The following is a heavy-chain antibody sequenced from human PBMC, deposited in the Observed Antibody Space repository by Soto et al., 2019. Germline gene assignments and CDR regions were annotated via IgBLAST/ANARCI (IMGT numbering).Heavy chain of an antibody. V-gene: IGHV1-18*01. J-gene: IGHJ6*02. D-gene: IGHD3-10*01. Sequence: QVQLVQSGDEVKKPGASVKVSCKASGYTFTNYGISWVRQAPGQGLEWMGWINGYNGNTVYTQKIQGRLTMTADTSTATAYMELRSLRSDDTAVYYGVREGDGVYYYYGMDVWGQGTTVIVSS. CDR3: VREGDGVYYYYGMDV. CDR1: GYTFTNYG. CDR2: INGYNGNT.